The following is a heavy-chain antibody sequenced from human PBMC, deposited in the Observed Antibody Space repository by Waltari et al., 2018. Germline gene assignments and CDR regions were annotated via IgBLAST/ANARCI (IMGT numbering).Heavy chain of an antibody. Sequence: QVQLQESGPGLVKPSETLSLTCAVSGYSISSGYYWGWIRQPPGKGLEWIGSIYHSGSTYYNPSLKSRVTISVDTSKNQFSLKLSSVTAADTAVYYCARDPSYDSSGYYLSYWGQGTLVTVSS. CDR1: GYSISSGYY. D-gene: IGHD3-22*01. J-gene: IGHJ4*02. V-gene: IGHV4-38-2*02. CDR2: IYHSGST. CDR3: ARDPSYDSSGYYLSY.